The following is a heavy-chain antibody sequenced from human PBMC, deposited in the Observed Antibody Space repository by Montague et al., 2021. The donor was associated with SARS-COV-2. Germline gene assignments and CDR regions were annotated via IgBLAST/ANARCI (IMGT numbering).Heavy chain of an antibody. CDR2: TYYRSEWHT. CDR3: ASGWTLFD. CDR1: GDSVAGPAPA. Sequence: CAISGDSVAGPAPAWDWIRQAPSRGVEWLGRTYYRSEWHTDYAVSVEGRLAIDADTSKNQFSLQLHSVTPEDSAVYYCASGWTLFDWGQGTLVTVSS. J-gene: IGHJ4*02. D-gene: IGHD6-19*01. V-gene: IGHV6-1*01.